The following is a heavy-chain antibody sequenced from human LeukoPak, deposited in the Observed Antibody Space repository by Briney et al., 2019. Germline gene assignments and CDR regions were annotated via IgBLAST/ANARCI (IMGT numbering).Heavy chain of an antibody. CDR1: GFTFSSYS. CDR3: ARDNYYDSSGYYPDYYYYYGMDV. J-gene: IGHJ6*02. D-gene: IGHD3-22*01. V-gene: IGHV3-21*01. CDR2: ISSSSSYI. Sequence: GSLRLSCAASGFTFSSYSMNWVRQAPGKGLEWVSSISSSSSYIYYADSVKGRFTIYRDNAKNSLYLQMNSLRAEDTAVYYCARDNYYDSSGYYPDYYYYYGMDVWGQGTTVTVSS.